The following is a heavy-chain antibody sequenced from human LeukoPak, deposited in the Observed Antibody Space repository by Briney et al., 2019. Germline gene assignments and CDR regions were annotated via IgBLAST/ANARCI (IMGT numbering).Heavy chain of an antibody. CDR1: GYTFTGYY. CDR3: ARARSMVRGVIITLLDY. V-gene: IGHV1-2*02. CDR2: INPNSGGT. Sequence: SVKVSCKASGYTFTGYYMHWVRQAPGQGLEWMGWINPNSGGTNYAQKFQGRVTMTRDTSISTAYMELSRLRSDDTAVYYCARARSMVRGVIITLLDYWGQGTLVTVSS. D-gene: IGHD3-10*01. J-gene: IGHJ4*02.